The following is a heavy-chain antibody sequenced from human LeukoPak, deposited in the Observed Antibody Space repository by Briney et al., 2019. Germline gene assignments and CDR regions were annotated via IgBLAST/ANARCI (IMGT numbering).Heavy chain of an antibody. CDR3: AKGTYDSSGYPEPFDY. V-gene: IGHV3-23*01. D-gene: IGHD3-22*01. J-gene: IGHJ4*02. CDR2: ISGSGGST. CDR1: GFTFSSYA. Sequence: GGSLRLSCAASGFTFSSYAMSWVRQAPGKGLEWISAISGSGGSTYYADSVKGRFTISRGNSKNTLYLQMNSLRAEDTAVYYCAKGTYDSSGYPEPFDYWGQGTLVTVSS.